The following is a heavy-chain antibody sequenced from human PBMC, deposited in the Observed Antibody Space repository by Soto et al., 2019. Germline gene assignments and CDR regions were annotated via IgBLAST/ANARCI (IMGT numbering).Heavy chain of an antibody. CDR1: GGSISSSSYY. CDR2: IYYSGST. CDR3: ARRLDYGDYVDDYYYMDV. D-gene: IGHD4-17*01. Sequence: SETLSLTCTVSGGSISSSSYYWGWIRQPPGKGLEWIGSIYYSGSTYYNPSLKSRVTISVDTSKNHFSLKLSSVTAADTAVYYCARRLDYGDYVDDYYYMDVWGKGTTVTVSS. V-gene: IGHV4-39*01. J-gene: IGHJ6*03.